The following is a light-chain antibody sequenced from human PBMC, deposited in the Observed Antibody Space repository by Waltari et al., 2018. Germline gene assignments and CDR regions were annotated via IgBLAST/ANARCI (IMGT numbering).Light chain of an antibody. CDR2: DKN. J-gene: IGLJ2*01. CDR3: QSYDSSLSGSV. CDR1: SSHTLAGYD. Sequence: QSVLTQPPSVSGAPGPRVTISCTGSSSHTLAGYDVPWYHQLPGTAPKLLIYDKNNRPSGVPDRFSGSKSGTSASLAITGLQAEDEADYYCQSYDSSLSGSVFGGGTKLTVL. V-gene: IGLV1-40*01.